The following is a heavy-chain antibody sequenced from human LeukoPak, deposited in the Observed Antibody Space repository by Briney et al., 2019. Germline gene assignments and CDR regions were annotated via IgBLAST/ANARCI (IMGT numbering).Heavy chain of an antibody. CDR1: GGSINSHY. CDR3: ARRGHDYGDYIYFDL. J-gene: IGHJ2*01. D-gene: IGHD4-17*01. CDR2: IYYNGIT. V-gene: IGHV4-59*11. Sequence: PSETLSLTCTLSGGSINSHYWSWIRKPPGKGLEYIAYIYYNGITNYNPSLKGRVTISVDTSRTHFSLKLTSVTAADTAVYFCARRGHDYGDYIYFDLWGRGTLVTVSS.